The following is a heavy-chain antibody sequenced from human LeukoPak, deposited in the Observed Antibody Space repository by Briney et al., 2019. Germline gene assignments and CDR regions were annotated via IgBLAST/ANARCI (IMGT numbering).Heavy chain of an antibody. CDR2: INSDGSRT. J-gene: IGHJ4*02. CDR1: GFTFTTYW. CDR3: ARREGYCSGGTCHFDN. V-gene: IGHV3-74*01. Sequence: GGSLRLSCATSGFTFTTYWMHWVRQAPGKGLVWVSRINSDGSRTDYADSVKGRFTVSRDNAKNTLYLQMNSLRAEDTAVYYCARREGYCSGGTCHFDNWGQGTLVTVSS. D-gene: IGHD2-15*01.